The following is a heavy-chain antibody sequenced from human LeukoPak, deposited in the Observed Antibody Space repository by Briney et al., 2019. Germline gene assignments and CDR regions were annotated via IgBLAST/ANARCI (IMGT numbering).Heavy chain of an antibody. CDR2: ISSSSSTI. CDR1: GFTFSSYS. J-gene: IGHJ4*02. Sequence: GGSLRLSCAASGFTFSSYSMNWVRQAPGKGLEWVSYISSSSSTIYYADSVKGRSTISRDNAKNSLYLQMNSLRAEDTAVYYCARADRGYFDYWGQGTLVTVSS. V-gene: IGHV3-48*04. CDR3: ARADRGYFDY.